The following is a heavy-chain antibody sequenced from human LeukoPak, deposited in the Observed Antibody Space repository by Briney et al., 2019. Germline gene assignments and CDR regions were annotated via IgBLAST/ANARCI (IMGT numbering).Heavy chain of an antibody. CDR1: GDTFIPYT. Sequence: SVKVSCKASGDTFIPYTFSWVRQAPGQGLEWMGRIIPSLDISNYAQKFQGRVTLSADKATTTTYMELTSLRSEDTAIYYCARENRLSDYDFWGYEGFFDYWGQGTLVTVSS. CDR3: ARENRLSDYDFWGYEGFFDY. V-gene: IGHV1-69*04. J-gene: IGHJ4*02. D-gene: IGHD3-3*01. CDR2: IIPSLDIS.